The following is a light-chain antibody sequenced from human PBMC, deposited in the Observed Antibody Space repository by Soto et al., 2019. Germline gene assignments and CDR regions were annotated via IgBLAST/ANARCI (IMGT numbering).Light chain of an antibody. CDR2: GAS. V-gene: IGKV3-20*01. CDR1: QSVSSSY. J-gene: IGKJ1*01. CDR3: QQYGSSLPWT. Sequence: EIVLTQSPGTLSLSPGERATLSCRASQSVSSSYLAWYQQKPGQAPRLLIYGASSRATGIPDRFSGSGSGTDFTPTIISLEPEDFAVYYCQQYGSSLPWTFGQGTKVEIK.